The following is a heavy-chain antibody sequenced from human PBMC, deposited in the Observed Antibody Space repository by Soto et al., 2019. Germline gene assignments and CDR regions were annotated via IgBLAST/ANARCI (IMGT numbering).Heavy chain of an antibody. CDR1: GYTFTGHY. V-gene: IGHV1-2*02. CDR3: VKDNGALLMFEF. Sequence: QVLLVQSGPEVKEPGASEKVSCKASGYTFTGHYIHWVRQAPGQGLEWMGWITPNSGATNYAQKFQGRVTLTRDTSISTAYMELSSLKSDDTAVYFCVKDNGALLMFEFWGQGTLVAVSS. D-gene: IGHD2-15*01. J-gene: IGHJ4*02. CDR2: ITPNSGAT.